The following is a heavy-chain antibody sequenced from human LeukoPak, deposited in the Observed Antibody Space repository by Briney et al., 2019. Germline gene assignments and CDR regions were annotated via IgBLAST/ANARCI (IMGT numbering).Heavy chain of an antibody. CDR2: IYHSGST. CDR1: GYSISSGYY. J-gene: IGHJ5*02. Sequence: SETLSLTCTVSGYSISSGYYWGWIRQPPGKGLEWIGSIYHSGSTYYNPSLKSRVTISVDTSKNQFSLKLSPVTAADTAVYYCARVRRNSSGWYRGWFDPWGQGTLVTVSS. V-gene: IGHV4-38-2*02. CDR3: ARVRRNSSGWYRGWFDP. D-gene: IGHD6-19*01.